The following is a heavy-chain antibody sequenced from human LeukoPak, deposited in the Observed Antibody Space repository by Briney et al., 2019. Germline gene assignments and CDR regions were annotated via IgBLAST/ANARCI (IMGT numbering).Heavy chain of an antibody. CDR2: ISSSGSIT. CDR1: GFTLSSHN. J-gene: IGHJ4*02. D-gene: IGHD1-26*01. V-gene: IGHV3-48*01. Sequence: PGGSLRLSCVASGFTLSSHNINWVRQAPGKGLEWVSHISSSGSITYYGDSVKGRITISRDNAKNSVSLYMNSLRAEDSAVYYCARALVGATDYWGQGTLVTVSS. CDR3: ARALVGATDY.